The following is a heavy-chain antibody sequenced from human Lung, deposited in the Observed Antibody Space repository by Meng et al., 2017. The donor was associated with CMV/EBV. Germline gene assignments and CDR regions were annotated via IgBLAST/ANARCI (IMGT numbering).Heavy chain of an antibody. V-gene: IGHV4-4*02. J-gene: IGHJ1*01. CDR1: GDSITNHNW. Sequence: QVQWRESGPAWVKPSETLSLTCAFSGDSITNHNWWAWVRQPPGKGLEWIGEIPHRGSSAYNPSLKSRVSMSIDKSKNQFSLKLTSVTAADTAVYHCLRRSGGSVWGQGTLVTVSS. D-gene: IGHD3-10*01. CDR3: LRRSGGSV. CDR2: IPHRGSS.